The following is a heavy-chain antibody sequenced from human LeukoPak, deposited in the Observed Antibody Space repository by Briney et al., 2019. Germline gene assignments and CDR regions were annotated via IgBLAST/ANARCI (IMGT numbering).Heavy chain of an antibody. V-gene: IGHV3-30*02. D-gene: IGHD2-8*02. Sequence: PGGSLRLSCAASGFTFSSFGMHWVRQAPGEGLEWVAYIGYSGSDIYYADSVKGRFTISRDNSKNTVNLQLSSLRAADTALYSCARDLTERKYYIAFWGQGTLVTVSS. CDR2: IGYSGSDI. CDR3: ARDLTERKYYIAF. J-gene: IGHJ4*02. CDR1: GFTFSSFG.